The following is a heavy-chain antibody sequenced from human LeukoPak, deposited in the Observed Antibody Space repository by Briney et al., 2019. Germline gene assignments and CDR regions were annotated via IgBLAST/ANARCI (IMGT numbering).Heavy chain of an antibody. CDR3: ARGLLSGGMAV. J-gene: IGHJ6*02. V-gene: IGHV3-74*01. Sequence: GGSLSLSCAASGLSFSGYWMHWVRQAPGEGLVWVSRINNDGSYTNYADSEKGRFYISRDNAKNTLDLQIHSLRAEDTAVDYCARGLLSGGMAVWGQGTTVIVSS. D-gene: IGHD3-10*01. CDR2: INNDGSYT. CDR1: GLSFSGYW.